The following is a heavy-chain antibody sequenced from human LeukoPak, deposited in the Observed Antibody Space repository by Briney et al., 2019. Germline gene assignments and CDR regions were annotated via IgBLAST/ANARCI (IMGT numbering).Heavy chain of an antibody. CDR1: GYTFTSYG. CDR3: AGSFGTVVPAAYYFDY. Sequence: ASVKVSCKASGYTFTSYGISWVRQAPGQGLEWMGWISAYNGNTNYAQKLQGRVTMTTDTSTSTAYMELRSLRSDDTAVYYCAGSFGTVVPAAYYFDYWGQGTLVTVSS. CDR2: ISAYNGNT. J-gene: IGHJ4*02. V-gene: IGHV1-18*01. D-gene: IGHD2-2*01.